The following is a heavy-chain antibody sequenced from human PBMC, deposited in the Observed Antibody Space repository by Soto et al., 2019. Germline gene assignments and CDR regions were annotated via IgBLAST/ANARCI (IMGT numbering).Heavy chain of an antibody. CDR2: IYYSGST. J-gene: IGHJ6*02. D-gene: IGHD6-19*01. V-gene: IGHV4-59*01. CDR1: GGSISSYY. Sequence: SETLSLTCTVSGGSISSYYWSWIRQPPGKGLEWIGYIYYSGSTNYNPSLKSRVTISVDTSKNQFSLKLSSVTAADTAVYYCAGGIAVAVQYYYYCIDVWGQGTTVTVSS. CDR3: AGGIAVAVQYYYYCIDV.